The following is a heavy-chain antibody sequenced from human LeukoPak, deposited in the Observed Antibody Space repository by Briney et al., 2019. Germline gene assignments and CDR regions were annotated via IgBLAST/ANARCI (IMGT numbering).Heavy chain of an antibody. CDR1: GFTFSSYG. CDR2: IWYDGSNK. D-gene: IGHD3-10*01. V-gene: IGHV3-33*06. Sequence: PGRSLRLSCAASGFTFSSYGMHWVRQAPGKGLEWVAVIWYDGSNKYYADSVKGRFTISRDNSKNTLYLQMNSLRAEDTAVYYCAKDSNRGVPYYFDYWGQGTLVTVSS. CDR3: AKDSNRGVPYYFDY. J-gene: IGHJ4*02.